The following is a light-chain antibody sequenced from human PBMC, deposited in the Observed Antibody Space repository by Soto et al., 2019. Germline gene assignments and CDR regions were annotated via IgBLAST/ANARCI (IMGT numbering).Light chain of an antibody. CDR2: FAS. J-gene: IGKJ5*01. CDR1: QGISTL. Sequence: DIQMTQSPSSLSASVVDTVTITFRASQGISTLLAWYQQKPGKAPKSLIYFASSLQSGVPSRFTGSGSGIDFTLTISSLQPEDFATYYCQQFHSYPITFGQGTRLEIK. V-gene: IGKV1D-16*01. CDR3: QQFHSYPIT.